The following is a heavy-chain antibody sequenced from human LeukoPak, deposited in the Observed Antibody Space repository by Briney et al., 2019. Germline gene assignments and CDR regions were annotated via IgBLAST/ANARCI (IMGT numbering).Heavy chain of an antibody. J-gene: IGHJ4*02. V-gene: IGHV4-34*01. CDR3: ARGGVGRAGN. Sequence: SGPGLVKPSETLSLTCAVYGGSFSGYYWSWIRQPPGKGLEWIGEINHSGSTNYNPSLKSRVTISVDTSKNQFSLKLSSVTAADTAVYYCARGGVGRAGNWGQGTLVTVSS. CDR1: GGSFSGYY. D-gene: IGHD2-15*01. CDR2: INHSGST.